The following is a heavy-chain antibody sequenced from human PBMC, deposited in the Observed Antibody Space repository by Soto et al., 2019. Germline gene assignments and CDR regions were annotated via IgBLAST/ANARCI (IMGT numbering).Heavy chain of an antibody. V-gene: IGHV1-46*01. CDR3: ARERRRAAAGFNWFDP. J-gene: IGHJ5*02. D-gene: IGHD6-13*01. CDR1: GYTFTSYY. Sequence: ASVKVSCKASGYTFTSYYMHWVRQAPGQGLEWMGIINPSGGSTSYAQKFQGRVTMTRDTSTSTAYMELSSLRSEDTAVYYCARERRRAAAGFNWFDPWGQGTLVTVSS. CDR2: INPSGGST.